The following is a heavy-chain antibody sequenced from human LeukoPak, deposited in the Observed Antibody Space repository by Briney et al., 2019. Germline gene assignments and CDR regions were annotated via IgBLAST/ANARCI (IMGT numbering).Heavy chain of an antibody. V-gene: IGHV3-7*01. CDR3: ARPLTSSGYYVGDAFDI. CDR2: IKQDGSEK. Sequence: PGGSLRLSCAPSGFTFSSYWMSWVRQAPGEGLEWLANIKQDGSEKYYVDSVKGRFTISRDNAKNSLYLQMNSLRAEDTAVYYCARPLTSSGYYVGDAFDIWGQGTMVTVSS. D-gene: IGHD3-22*01. CDR1: GFTFSSYW. J-gene: IGHJ3*02.